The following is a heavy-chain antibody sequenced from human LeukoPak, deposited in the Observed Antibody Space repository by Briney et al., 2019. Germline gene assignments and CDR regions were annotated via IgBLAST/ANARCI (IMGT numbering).Heavy chain of an antibody. CDR3: ARETLTPSRRFDP. J-gene: IGHJ5*02. Sequence: SQTLSLTCTVSGGSISSGDYYWSWIRQPPEKGLEWIGYIYYSGSTYYNPSLKSRVTISVDTSKNQFSLKLSSVTAADTAVYYCARETLTPSRRFDPWGQGTLVTVSS. CDR2: IYYSGST. D-gene: IGHD4-17*01. CDR1: GGSISSGDYY. V-gene: IGHV4-30-4*01.